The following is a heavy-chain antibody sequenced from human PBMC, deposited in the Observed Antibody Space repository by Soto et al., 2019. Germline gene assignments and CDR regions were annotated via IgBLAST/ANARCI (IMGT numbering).Heavy chain of an antibody. CDR1: GFTFSSYA. V-gene: IGHV3-23*01. J-gene: IGHJ2*01. CDR3: AKVMVHDWYFDL. CDR2: ISGSGGST. Sequence: EVQLLESGGGLVQPGGSLRLSCAASGFTFSSYAMSWVRQAPGKGLEWVSAISGSGGSTYYADSVKGRFTISRDNSKNKLYLQMNSLRAEHSAVYYCAKVMVHDWYFDLWGRGTLVTVSS. D-gene: IGHD1-1*01.